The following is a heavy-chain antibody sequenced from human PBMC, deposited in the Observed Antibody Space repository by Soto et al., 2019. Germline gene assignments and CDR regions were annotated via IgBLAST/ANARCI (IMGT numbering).Heavy chain of an antibody. D-gene: IGHD3-16*01. V-gene: IGHV1-69*01. Sequence: QVQLVQSGAEVKKPGSSVKVSCKASGGTFSSYAISWVRQAPGQGLEWMGGIIPIFGTANYAQKFQGRVTITEDESTSTAYMELSSLGSEGTAVYYCARGPQTTYSDYVWGSLKGYYGMDVWGQGTTVTVSS. J-gene: IGHJ6*02. CDR2: IIPIFGTA. CDR1: GGTFSSYA. CDR3: ARGPQTTYSDYVWGSLKGYYGMDV.